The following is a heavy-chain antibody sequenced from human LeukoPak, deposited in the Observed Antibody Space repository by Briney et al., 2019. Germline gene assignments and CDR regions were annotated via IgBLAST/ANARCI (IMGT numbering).Heavy chain of an antibody. V-gene: IGHV3-53*01. D-gene: IGHD3/OR15-3a*01. Sequence: GGSLRLSCAASGFTVSSNYMSWVRQAPGKGLEWVSVIYSGGSTYYADSVKGRFTISRDNSKNTLYLQMNSQRAEDTAVYYCARVVRVMHFDYWGQGTLVTVSS. J-gene: IGHJ4*02. CDR3: ARVVRVMHFDY. CDR1: GFTVSSNY. CDR2: IYSGGST.